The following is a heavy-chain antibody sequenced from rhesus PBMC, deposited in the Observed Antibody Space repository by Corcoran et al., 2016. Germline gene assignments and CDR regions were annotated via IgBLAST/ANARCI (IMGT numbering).Heavy chain of an antibody. CDR3: ARVLGWVLFY. J-gene: IGHJ4*01. CDR2: IYGSGGCT. D-gene: IGHD3-34*01. V-gene: IGHV4-169*01. CDR1: GGSISSSY. Sequence: QLQLQESGPGLVKPSETLSVTCAVSGGSISSSYWRWIRPAPGKGLEGIGYIYGSGGCTNYNPSLKRRVTLAVDTSKNQLSLKLSSVTTADTAVYYCARVLGWVLFYWGQGVLVTVSS.